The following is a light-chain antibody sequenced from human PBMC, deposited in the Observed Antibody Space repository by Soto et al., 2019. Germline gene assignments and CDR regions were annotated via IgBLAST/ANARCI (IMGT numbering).Light chain of an antibody. CDR1: QSISTY. V-gene: IGKV1-39*01. CDR3: QQGYSTPRT. CDR2: AAS. Sequence: DIQMTQSPSSLSASVGDRVTITCRASQSISTYLHWYQQKSGEAPKLLIYAASHLQSGVPSRFSGSGSGTHFTLTMNSVQPEDFATYYCQQGYSTPRTFGQGTKVDIK. J-gene: IGKJ1*01.